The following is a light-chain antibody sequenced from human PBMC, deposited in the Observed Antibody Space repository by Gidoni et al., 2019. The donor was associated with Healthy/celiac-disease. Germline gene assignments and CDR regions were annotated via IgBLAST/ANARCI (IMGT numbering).Light chain of an antibody. CDR3: QQSYSTPGVT. Sequence: DIQMTQSPSSLSASVGDRVTITCRASQNIYNYLNWYQQKPGKAPKFLIYAASSFQSGVPSRFSGSGSGTDFTLTISSLQPEDFATYYCQQSYSTPGVTFGPGTKVDIK. J-gene: IGKJ3*01. CDR1: QNIYNY. V-gene: IGKV1-39*01. CDR2: AAS.